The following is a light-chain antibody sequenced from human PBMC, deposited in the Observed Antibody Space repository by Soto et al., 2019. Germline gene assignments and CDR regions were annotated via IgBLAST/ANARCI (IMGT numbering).Light chain of an antibody. J-gene: IGLJ3*02. Sequence: QSVLTQPPSASGTPGQMVTISCSGSSSNIGSNYVYWYQQFPGTAPKLLIYTNNQRPSGVPDRFSGSKSGTSASLAISGLRSEDEANYYCAAWDDSLSGWVFGGGTKVTVL. CDR2: TNN. V-gene: IGLV1-47*01. CDR3: AAWDDSLSGWV. CDR1: SSNIGSNY.